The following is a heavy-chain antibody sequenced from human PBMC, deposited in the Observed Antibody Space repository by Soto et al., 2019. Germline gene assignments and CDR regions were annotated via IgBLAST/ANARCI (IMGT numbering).Heavy chain of an antibody. V-gene: IGHV3-53*01. CDR3: ARSGYSFAWGY. CDR2: INSDGST. Sequence: EVQLVESGGGLIPPGGSLRLSCAVSGFLVNSAYMTWVRQAPGKGLEWLSMINSDGSTLYAESVKGRFTISRDNSKNRLDLQMNSLRAEDTAMYYCARSGYSFAWGYWGQGTLVIVTS. D-gene: IGHD5-18*01. J-gene: IGHJ4*02. CDR1: GFLVNSAY.